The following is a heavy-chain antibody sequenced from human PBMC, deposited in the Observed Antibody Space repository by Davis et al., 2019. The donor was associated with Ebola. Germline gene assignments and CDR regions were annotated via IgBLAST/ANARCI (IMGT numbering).Heavy chain of an antibody. Sequence: PGGSLRLSCAASGFTFSGSAMHWVRQASGKGLEWVGRIRSKANSYATAYAASVKGRFTISRDDSKNTAYLQMNSLRAEDTAVYYCVGVMVRGVMRGYYFDYWGQGTLVTVSS. V-gene: IGHV3-73*01. D-gene: IGHD3-10*01. CDR1: GFTFSGSA. CDR2: IRSKANSYAT. J-gene: IGHJ4*02. CDR3: VGVMVRGVMRGYYFDY.